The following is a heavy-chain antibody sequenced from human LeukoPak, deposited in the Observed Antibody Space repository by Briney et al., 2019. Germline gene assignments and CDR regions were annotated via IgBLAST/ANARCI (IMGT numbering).Heavy chain of an antibody. Sequence: PGGSLRLSCAASGFIFDDYAMHWVRQAPGKGLEWVSGISWNSGSIGYADSVKGRFTISRDNAKNSLYLQLNSLRAEDTALYYCAKGTSVRSGDFGFFDSWGQGTLVTVSS. CDR2: ISWNSGSI. CDR3: AKGTSVRSGDFGFFDS. J-gene: IGHJ4*02. V-gene: IGHV3-9*01. CDR1: GFIFDDYA. D-gene: IGHD2-21*02.